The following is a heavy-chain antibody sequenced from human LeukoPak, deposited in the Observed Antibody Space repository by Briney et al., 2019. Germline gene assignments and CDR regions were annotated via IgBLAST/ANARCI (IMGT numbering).Heavy chain of an antibody. CDR1: GGTFSSYA. V-gene: IGHV1-69*01. D-gene: IGHD3-22*01. J-gene: IGHJ6*03. CDR3: ARTLYDSSGYYFGWGPGGGSVKYYYYMDV. CDR2: IIPIFGTA. Sequence: ASVKVPCKASGGTFSSYAISWVRQAPGQGLEWMGGIIPIFGTANYAQKFQGRVTITADESTSTAYMELSSLRSEDTAVYYCARTLYDSSGYYFGWGPGGGSVKYYYYMDVWGKGTTVTVSS.